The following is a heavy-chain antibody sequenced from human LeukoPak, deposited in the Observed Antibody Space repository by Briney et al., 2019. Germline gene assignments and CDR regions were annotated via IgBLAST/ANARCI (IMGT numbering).Heavy chain of an antibody. D-gene: IGHD2-2*01. V-gene: IGHV5-51*01. CDR3: ARHSLRGHQPADIDL. CDR2: IYPGDSDT. J-gene: IGHJ2*01. CDR1: GYSFTSYW. Sequence: GESLKISCKGSGYSFTSYWIGWVRQMPGKGLEWMGIIYPGDSDTRYSPSFQGQVTISADKSISTAYLQWSSLKASDTAMYYCARHSLRGHQPADIDLWGRGTLVTVSS.